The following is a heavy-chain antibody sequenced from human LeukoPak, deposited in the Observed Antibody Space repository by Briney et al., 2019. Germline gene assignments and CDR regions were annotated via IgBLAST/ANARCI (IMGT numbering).Heavy chain of an antibody. D-gene: IGHD1-7*01. CDR3: ARLELFQASGSTLVDY. V-gene: IGHV4-39*01. Sequence: KPSETLSLTCTVSGGSISSSSYYWGWIRQPPGKGLEWIGSIYYSGSTYYNPSLKSRVTISVDTSKNQFSLKLSSVTAADTGVYYCARLELFQASGSTLVDYWGQGTLVTVSS. CDR1: GGSISSSSYY. J-gene: IGHJ4*02. CDR2: IYYSGST.